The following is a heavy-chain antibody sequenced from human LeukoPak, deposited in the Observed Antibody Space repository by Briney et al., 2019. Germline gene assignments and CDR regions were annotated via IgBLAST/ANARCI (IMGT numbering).Heavy chain of an antibody. D-gene: IGHD3-16*02. CDR3: ARGGGAYSYTDY. Sequence: GDAVKVSCKASGYTFTSYGFSWVRQAPGQGLEWMGWITTYNGTAKYAQNFQGRVTMTTDTPTSTAYMELSSLTSDDRAVYYCARGGGAYSYTDYWGQGTLVTVSS. J-gene: IGHJ4*02. CDR1: GYTFTSYG. V-gene: IGHV1-18*01. CDR2: ITTYNGTA.